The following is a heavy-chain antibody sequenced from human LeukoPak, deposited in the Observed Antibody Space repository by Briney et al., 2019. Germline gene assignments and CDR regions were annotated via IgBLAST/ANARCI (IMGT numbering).Heavy chain of an antibody. Sequence: GGSLRLSCAASGFTFSNYAMSWVRQAPGKGLEWVSAISGSGGITYYADSGKGRFTISRDNSRNTLYLQINNLRADDKAVSSCSKAALVGRRLTCSFDYWGQGTLVTVSS. CDR2: ISGSGGIT. V-gene: IGHV3-23*01. CDR3: SKAALVGRRLTCSFDY. CDR1: GFTFSNYA. D-gene: IGHD1-26*01. J-gene: IGHJ4*02.